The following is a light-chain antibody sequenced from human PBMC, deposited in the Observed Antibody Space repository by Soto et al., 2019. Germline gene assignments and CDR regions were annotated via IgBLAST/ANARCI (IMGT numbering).Light chain of an antibody. CDR3: SSYSGSTTHVL. CDR2: DVT. V-gene: IGLV2-14*01. J-gene: IGLJ2*01. Sequence: QSVLTQPASVSGSPGQSITISCTGTSSDVGGYNYVSWYQQHPGKAPKLIIYDVTNRPSGLSYRFSASKSGSTASLPISGLQAEDEADYYCSSYSGSTTHVLFGGGTQLTVL. CDR1: SSDVGGYNY.